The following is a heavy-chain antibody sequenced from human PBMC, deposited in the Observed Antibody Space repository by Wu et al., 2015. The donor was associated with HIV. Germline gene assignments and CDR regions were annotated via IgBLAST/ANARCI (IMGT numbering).Heavy chain of an antibody. CDR2: MDPKSGNT. CDR3: GRRGSWGDRTTIIRGGVDV. CDR1: GYTFTNYD. J-gene: IGHJ6*02. V-gene: IGHV1-8*01. D-gene: IGHD3-10*01. Sequence: QVQLVQSGAEVKTPGASVKVSCKASGYTFTNYDINWVREATGQGLEWMGWMDPKSGNTGYAQKFQGRVTMIRNPSISTAYMELSRLISEDTAVYYCGRRGSWGDRTTIIRGGVDVWGQGTTVSVSS.